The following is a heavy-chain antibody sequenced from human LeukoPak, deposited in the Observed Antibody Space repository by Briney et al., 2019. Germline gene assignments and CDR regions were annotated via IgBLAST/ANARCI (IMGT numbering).Heavy chain of an antibody. D-gene: IGHD3-22*01. CDR2: IRYGGAT. CDR3: ASSPDDSSGCIDY. Sequence: KPSETLSLTCRVSGASISRGGFYWTWIRQHPGKGLECMGFIRYGGATNYSPSLNSRVIMSLDTSKNQFSLKLSSVTGADTATYYCASSPDDSSGCIDYWGQGTLVTVSS. V-gene: IGHV4-31*03. CDR1: GASISRGGFY. J-gene: IGHJ4*02.